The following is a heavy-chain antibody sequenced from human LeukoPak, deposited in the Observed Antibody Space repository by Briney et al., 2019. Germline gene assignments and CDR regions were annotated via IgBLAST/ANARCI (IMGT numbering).Heavy chain of an antibody. CDR2: IYYSGST. V-gene: IGHV4-39*01. CDR3: ARQVVAVAGTGYFDY. J-gene: IGHJ4*02. Sequence: SETLSLTCTVSGGSIRSSSYYWGWIRQPPGKGLEWIGSIYYSGSTYYNASFKSRGTISVDTSKNQFSLKLNSVTAADTAVYFCARQVVAVAGTGYFDYWGQGTLVTVSS. D-gene: IGHD6-19*01. CDR1: GGSIRSSSYY.